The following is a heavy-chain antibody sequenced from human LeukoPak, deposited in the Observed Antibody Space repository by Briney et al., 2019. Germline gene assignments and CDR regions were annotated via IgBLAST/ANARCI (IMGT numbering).Heavy chain of an antibody. Sequence: GGSLRLSCAASGFTFSSYSMNWVRQAPGKGLEWVSSISSSSSYIYYADSVKGRFTISRDNAKNSLYLQMNSLRAEDTAVYYCARGPTYYYGSGAHYFDYWGQGTLVTVSS. CDR1: GFTFSSYS. J-gene: IGHJ4*02. CDR2: ISSSSSYI. D-gene: IGHD3-10*01. CDR3: ARGPTYYYGSGAHYFDY. V-gene: IGHV3-21*01.